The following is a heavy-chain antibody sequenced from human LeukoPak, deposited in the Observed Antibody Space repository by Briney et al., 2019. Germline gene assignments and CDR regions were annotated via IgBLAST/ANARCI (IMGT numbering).Heavy chain of an antibody. CDR3: ARNRHGYSGYDHVYYFDY. J-gene: IGHJ4*02. Sequence: PGGSLRLSCAASGFTFSSYSMNWVRQAPGKGLGWVSYISSSSSTIYYVDSVKGRFTISRDNAKNSLYLQMNSLRAEDTAVYYCARNRHGYSGYDHVYYFDYWGQGTLVTVSS. CDR2: ISSSSSTI. CDR1: GFTFSSYS. V-gene: IGHV3-48*04. D-gene: IGHD5-12*01.